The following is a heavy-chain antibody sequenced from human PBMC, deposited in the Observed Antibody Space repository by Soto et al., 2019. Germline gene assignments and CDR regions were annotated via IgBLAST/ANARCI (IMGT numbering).Heavy chain of an antibody. J-gene: IGHJ3*01. V-gene: IGHV3-74*01. CDR1: GFSFGSYW. D-gene: IGHD3-9*01. Sequence: EAQLVESGGGLVQPGGSLRLSCADSGFSFGSYWMHWVRQGPGKGLVWVARINTAGSSTNYADSVKGRFTISRDNAKSTLYLQMNSLRAEDTAVYYCARSPGGYYIDWGQGTMVTVSS. CDR2: INTAGSST. CDR3: ARSPGGYYID.